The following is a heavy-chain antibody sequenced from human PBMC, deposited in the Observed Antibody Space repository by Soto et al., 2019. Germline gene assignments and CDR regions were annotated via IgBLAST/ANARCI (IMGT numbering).Heavy chain of an antibody. Sequence: PVGSLRLSCAASGFTFSSYAMSWVRQAPGKGLEWVSAISGSGGSTYYADSVKGRFTISRDNSKNPLYLQMNSLRAEDTAVYYCAKGSSYDPTYGMDVWGQGTTVTVSS. CDR1: GFTFSSYA. J-gene: IGHJ6*02. CDR3: AKGSSYDPTYGMDV. D-gene: IGHD3-22*01. V-gene: IGHV3-23*01. CDR2: ISGSGGST.